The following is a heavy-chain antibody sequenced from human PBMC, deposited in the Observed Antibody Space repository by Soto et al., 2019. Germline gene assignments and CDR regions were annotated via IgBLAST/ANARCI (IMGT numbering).Heavy chain of an antibody. D-gene: IGHD3-10*01. CDR3: ARAGGSGSYYNFYYYGMDV. J-gene: IGHJ6*02. CDR2: INPSGGST. V-gene: IGHV1-46*01. CDR1: GYTFTSYY. Sequence: VASVKVSCKASGYTFTSYYMHWVRQAPGQGLEWMGIINPSGGSTSYAQKFQGRVTMTRDTSTSTVYMELSSLRSEDTAVYYCARAGGSGSYYNFYYYGMDVWGQGTTVTVSS.